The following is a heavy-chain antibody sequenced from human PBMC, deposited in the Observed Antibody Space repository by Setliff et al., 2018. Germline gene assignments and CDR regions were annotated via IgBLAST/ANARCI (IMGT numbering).Heavy chain of an antibody. CDR3: NSKNSLYLEMNSLRVEDTALYQCVREIWNFYDDSWSGYSDP. D-gene: IGHD3-3*01. CDR1: GGSISSGGYY. V-gene: IGHV4-31*03. CDR2: IYYSGST. J-gene: IGHJ5*02. Sequence: PSETLSLTCTVSGGSISSGGYYWSWIRQHPGKGLEWIGYIYYSGSTYYNSSLKSRVTIAVDTSKNQFSLKLSSVEGRFTISRDNSKNSLYLEMNSLRVEDTALYQCVREIWNFYDDSWSGYSDPWGQGTLVTVSS.